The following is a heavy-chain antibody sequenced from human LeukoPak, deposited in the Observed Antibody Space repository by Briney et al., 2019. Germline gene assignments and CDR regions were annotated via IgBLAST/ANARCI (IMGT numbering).Heavy chain of an antibody. Sequence: AGGSLRLSCAASGFTFSYYGMHWVRQGPGKGLEWVAFVQYDGGDKFYAESVKGRFTISRDNSKSTLYLHMNSLRTEDTAVYYCAKEVRDLPYDFWGQGTLVTVSS. CDR3: AKEVRDLPYDF. D-gene: IGHD3-10*01. CDR1: GFTFSYYG. J-gene: IGHJ4*02. V-gene: IGHV3-30*02. CDR2: VQYDGGDK.